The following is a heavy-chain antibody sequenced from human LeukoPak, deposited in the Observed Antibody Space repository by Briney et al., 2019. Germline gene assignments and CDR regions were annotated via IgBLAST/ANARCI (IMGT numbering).Heavy chain of an antibody. CDR1: GFTFSSYG. Sequence: GGSLRLSCAASGFTFSSYGMHWVRQAPGKGLEWVAFIRYDGSNKYYADSVKGRFTISRDNSKNTLYLQMNSLRAEDTAVYYCAKDLYSVVPAAADYWGQGTLVTVSS. CDR2: IRYDGSNK. J-gene: IGHJ4*02. D-gene: IGHD2-2*01. V-gene: IGHV3-30*02. CDR3: AKDLYSVVPAAADY.